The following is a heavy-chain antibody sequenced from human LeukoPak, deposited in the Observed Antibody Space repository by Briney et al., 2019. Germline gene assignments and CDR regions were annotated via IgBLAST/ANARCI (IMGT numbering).Heavy chain of an antibody. CDR3: ARIIVGASFDY. D-gene: IGHD1-26*01. CDR2: ISSSGGTM. Sequence: GGSLRLSCAASGFTFSSYEMNWVRQAPGKGLEWVSYISSSGGTMYYADSVKGRFTISRDNAKNSLYLQMNILRAGDTAVYYCARIIVGASFDYWGQGTLVTVSS. CDR1: GFTFSSYE. J-gene: IGHJ4*02. V-gene: IGHV3-48*03.